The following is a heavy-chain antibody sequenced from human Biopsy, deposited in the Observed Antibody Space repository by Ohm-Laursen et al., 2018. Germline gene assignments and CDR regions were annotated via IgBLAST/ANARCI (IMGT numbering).Heavy chain of an antibody. V-gene: IGHV4-34*01. J-gene: IGHJ3*02. CDR1: GGPFSGYF. D-gene: IGHD6-19*01. CDR3: AKHGSGWTGDDAFHI. Sequence: SDTLSLTCAVYGGPFSGYFWTWIRQAPGKGLEWIGEIDHTGGTNYNPSLKSRVNISQDRSKNQFSLKVTYVTAADTAVYYCAKHGSGWTGDDAFHIWGQGTMVTVSS. CDR2: IDHTGGT.